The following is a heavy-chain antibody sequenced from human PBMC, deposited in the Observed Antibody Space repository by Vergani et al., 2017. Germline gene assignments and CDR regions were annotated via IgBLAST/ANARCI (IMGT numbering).Heavy chain of an antibody. CDR3: ARVGPYCSSTSCYHAPFDP. J-gene: IGHJ5*02. CDR1: GYTFTSYY. D-gene: IGHD2-2*01. V-gene: IGHV1-46*01. CDR2: INPSGGST. Sequence: QVQLVQSGAEVKKPGASVKVSCKASGYTFTSYYMHWVRQAPGQGLEWMGIINPSGGSTSYAQKFQGRVTMTRDTSTSTVYMELSSLRSEDTAVYYWARVGPYCSSTSCYHAPFDPWGQGTLVTVSS.